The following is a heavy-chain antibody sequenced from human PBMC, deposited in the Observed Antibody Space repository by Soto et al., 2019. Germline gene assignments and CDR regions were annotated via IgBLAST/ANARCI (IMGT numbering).Heavy chain of an antibody. CDR1: GFTFSGSA. Sequence: EVQLVESGGGLVQPGGSLKLSCAASGFTFSGSAMHWVRQASGKGLEWVGRIRSKANSYATAYAASVKGRFTISRDDSKNTAYLQMNSLKTEDTAVYYCTRHDPYYYDSSEGFDPWGQGTLVTVSS. D-gene: IGHD3-22*01. CDR3: TRHDPYYYDSSEGFDP. V-gene: IGHV3-73*02. J-gene: IGHJ5*02. CDR2: IRSKANSYAT.